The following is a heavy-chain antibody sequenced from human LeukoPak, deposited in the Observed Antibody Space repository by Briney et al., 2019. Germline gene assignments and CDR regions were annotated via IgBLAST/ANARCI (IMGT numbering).Heavy chain of an antibody. Sequence: SETLSLTCTVSGGSISSYYWSWIRQPPGKGLEWIGYIYYSGSTNYNPSLKRRVTISVDTSKNQFSLKLSSVTAADTAVYYCASGRVGVGYYYYYMDVWGKGTTVTVSS. CDR2: IYYSGST. CDR1: GGSISSYY. V-gene: IGHV4-59*01. J-gene: IGHJ6*03. D-gene: IGHD1-26*01. CDR3: ASGRVGVGYYYYYMDV.